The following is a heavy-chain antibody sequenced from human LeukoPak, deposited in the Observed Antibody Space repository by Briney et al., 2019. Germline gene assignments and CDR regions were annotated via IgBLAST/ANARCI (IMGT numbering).Heavy chain of an antibody. V-gene: IGHV3-7*01. CDR1: GFSFRDFW. CDR3: ARFGYSGWDLEY. J-gene: IGHJ4*02. CDR2: INQGGSVK. D-gene: IGHD5-12*01. Sequence: GGSLRLSCAASGFSFRDFWMTWVRQAPGKGLEWVANINQGGSVKYYVDSVKGRFTISRDDAKSSLYVQMNSLRDEDTAVYYCARFGYSGWDLEYWGQGTLVTVSS.